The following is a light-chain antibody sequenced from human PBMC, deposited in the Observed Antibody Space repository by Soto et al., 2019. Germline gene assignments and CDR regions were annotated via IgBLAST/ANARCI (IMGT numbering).Light chain of an antibody. CDR2: DAS. Sequence: DIQMTQSPSTLSASVGDRVTITCRASQSISSWLAWYQQKPGKAPKLLIYDASTLETGVPSWFSGSGSGTEFTLTISNLQPDDFATYYCQQYNSYLTFGGGTKVEIK. CDR3: QQYNSYLT. CDR1: QSISSW. J-gene: IGKJ4*01. V-gene: IGKV1-5*01.